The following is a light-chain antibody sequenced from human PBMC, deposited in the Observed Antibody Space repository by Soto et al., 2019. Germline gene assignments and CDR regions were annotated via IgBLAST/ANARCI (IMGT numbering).Light chain of an antibody. Sequence: QSALTQPPSASGSPGQSVTISCTGTSSDVGGYNYVSWYQQHPGKAPKLMIYEVSKRPSGVPDRFSGSKSGNTASLTVSGLEGEDEAGYYCSSYAGSYNGVFGGGTKPPVL. CDR1: SSDVGGYNY. J-gene: IGLJ3*02. CDR2: EVS. CDR3: SSYAGSYNGV. V-gene: IGLV2-8*01.